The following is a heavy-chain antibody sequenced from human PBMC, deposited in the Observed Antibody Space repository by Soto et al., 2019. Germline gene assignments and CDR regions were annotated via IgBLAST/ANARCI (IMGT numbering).Heavy chain of an antibody. J-gene: IGHJ3*02. Sequence: PLPTLFLTCTPSGGSISSHTYYWGWVRQPPGTGLEWIGTVSYSATTFYNPSLKSRVTTSVDTSKNQFSLRLTSVTAADTAVYYCARRDVARHVFDIWGQGTMVTVSS. CDR1: GGSISSHTYY. D-gene: IGHD2-21*01. V-gene: IGHV4-39*01. CDR2: VSYSATT. CDR3: ARRDVARHVFDI.